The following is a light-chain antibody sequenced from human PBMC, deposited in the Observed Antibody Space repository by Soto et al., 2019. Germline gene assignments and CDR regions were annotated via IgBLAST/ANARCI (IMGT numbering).Light chain of an antibody. CDR2: DAS. Sequence: EIVLTQSPGTLSLSPGESATLSCRASQSVSNTYLAWYQQKPGQAPRLLIYDASSRAIGIPDRFSGSGSGTDFTLIISRLEPEDFAVYYCQQYGRSPGLFTFGPGTKVDIK. J-gene: IGKJ3*01. V-gene: IGKV3-20*01. CDR1: QSVSNTY. CDR3: QQYGRSPGLFT.